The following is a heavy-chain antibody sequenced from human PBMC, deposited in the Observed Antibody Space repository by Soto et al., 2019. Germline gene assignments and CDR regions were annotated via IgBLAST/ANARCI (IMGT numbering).Heavy chain of an antibody. J-gene: IGHJ1*01. Sequence: GAAVNVCCKASGVSFSSYAISWVRQAPRQGLEWMGGIIPIFGTANYAQKFQGRVTITADESTSTAYMELSSLRSEDTAVYYCVSSLGSSRYSYYAEYFKHCGQGTVVTVHS. D-gene: IGHD3-22*01. V-gene: IGHV1-69*13. CDR1: GVSFSSYA. CDR2: IIPIFGTA. CDR3: VSSLGSSRYSYYAEYFKH.